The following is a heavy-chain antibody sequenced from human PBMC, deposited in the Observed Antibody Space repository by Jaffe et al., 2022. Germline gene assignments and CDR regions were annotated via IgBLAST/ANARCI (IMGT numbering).Heavy chain of an antibody. CDR2: ISWDGGST. J-gene: IGHJ4*02. CDR1: GFTFDDYA. Sequence: EVQLVESGGVVVQPGGSLRLSCAASGFTFDDYAMHWVRQAPGKGLEWVSLISWDGGSTYYADSVKGRFTISRDNSKNSLYLQMNSLRAEDTALYYCAKDISGGALSSVSYFDYWGQGTLVTVSS. CDR3: AKDISGGALSSVSYFDY. V-gene: IGHV3-43D*04. D-gene: IGHD3-10*01.